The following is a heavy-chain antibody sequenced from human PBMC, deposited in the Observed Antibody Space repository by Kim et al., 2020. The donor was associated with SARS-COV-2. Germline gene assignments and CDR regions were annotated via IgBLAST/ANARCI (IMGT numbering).Heavy chain of an antibody. J-gene: IGHJ4*02. Sequence: GGSLRLSCAASGFSFSNNWMYWVRQAPGKGLVWVSRIDSDGSITNYADSVKGRFIISRDNGKNTLYLQMKSLRAEDTAVYYCANVGYDWSIDYWGQGTLVTVSS. CDR3: ANVGYDWSIDY. V-gene: IGHV3-74*01. CDR2: IDSDGSIT. D-gene: IGHD3-9*01. CDR1: GFSFSNNW.